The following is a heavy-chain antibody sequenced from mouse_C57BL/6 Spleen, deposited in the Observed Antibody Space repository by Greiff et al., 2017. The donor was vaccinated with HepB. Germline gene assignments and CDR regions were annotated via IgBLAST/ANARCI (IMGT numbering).Heavy chain of an antibody. V-gene: IGHV5-9*01. CDR2: ISGGGGNT. CDR1: GFTFSSYT. J-gene: IGHJ3*01. Sequence: EVQGVESGGGLVKPGGSLKLSCAASGFTFSSYTMSWVRQTPEKRLEWVATISGGGGNTYYPDSVKGRFTISRDNAKNTLYLQMSSLRSEDTALYYCARRNSYGSSSLAYWGQGTLVTVSA. CDR3: ARRNSYGSSSLAY. D-gene: IGHD1-1*01.